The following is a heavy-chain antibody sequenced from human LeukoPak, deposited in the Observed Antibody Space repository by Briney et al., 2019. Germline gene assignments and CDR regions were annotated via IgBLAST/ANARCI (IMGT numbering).Heavy chain of an antibody. CDR1: GGSFSGYY. CDR2: INHSGST. V-gene: IGHV4-34*01. CDR3: ARDSGTTGEVKFDP. J-gene: IGHJ5*02. D-gene: IGHD3-10*01. Sequence: TSETLSLTCAVYGGSFSGYYWSWIRQPPGKGLEWIGEINHSGSTNYNPSLKSRVTMSVDTSKNQFSLKLSSVTAADTAVYYCARDSGTTGEVKFDPWGQGTLVTVSS.